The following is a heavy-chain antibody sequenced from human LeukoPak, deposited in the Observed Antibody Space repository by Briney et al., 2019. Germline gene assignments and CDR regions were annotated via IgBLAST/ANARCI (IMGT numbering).Heavy chain of an antibody. D-gene: IGHD6-19*01. V-gene: IGHV1-18*01. Sequence: ASVKVSCKASGYTFTSYGISWVRQSPGQGLDWMGWISAYNGNTNYAQKLQGRVTMTTDTSTSTAYMELRSLRSDDTAVYYCARDSRGAVALAYWGQGTLVTVSS. CDR3: ARDSRGAVALAY. J-gene: IGHJ4*02. CDR2: ISAYNGNT. CDR1: GYTFTSYG.